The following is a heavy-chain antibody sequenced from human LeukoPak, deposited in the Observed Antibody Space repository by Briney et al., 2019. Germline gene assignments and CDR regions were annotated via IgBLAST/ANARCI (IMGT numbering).Heavy chain of an antibody. D-gene: IGHD3-22*01. V-gene: IGHV5-51*01. CDR1: GYSFTNYW. CDR2: TYPGESNT. CDR3: ARHVTTSDYESSWFDS. J-gene: IGHJ5*01. Sequence: GESLKISCEASGYSFTNYWIAWVRQTPGKGLEWMGFTYPGESNTRYSPSFRGQVTISVDKSMNTVYPQWSSLKASDTAMYYCARHVTTSDYESSWFDSWGQGTLVKVSS.